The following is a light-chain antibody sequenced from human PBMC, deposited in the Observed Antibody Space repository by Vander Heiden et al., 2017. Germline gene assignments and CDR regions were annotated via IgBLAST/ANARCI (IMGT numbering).Light chain of an antibody. CDR1: QSISSW. J-gene: IGKJ2*01. CDR2: KAS. V-gene: IGKV1-5*03. Sequence: DIQMTESPSTLSASVGDRVTITCRASQSISSWLAWYQQKPGKAPKLLIYKASSLESGVPSRFSGSGSWTEFTLTISSLQPDDFATYYCQQYYSYPHTFGQGTKLEIK. CDR3: QQYYSYPHT.